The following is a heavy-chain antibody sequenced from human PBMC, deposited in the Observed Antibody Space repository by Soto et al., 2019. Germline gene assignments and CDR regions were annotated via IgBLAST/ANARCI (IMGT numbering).Heavy chain of an antibody. Sequence: SVKVSCKASGGTFSNHAISWVRQAPGQGLEWVGGIIPMFPTADYAQRFQGRVTITADDSTTTVYMELSGLRSEDTAMYYCARDDATYCGGDCYRYFYYGMDVWGQGTTVTVSS. CDR3: ARDDATYCGGDCYRYFYYGMDV. J-gene: IGHJ6*02. D-gene: IGHD2-21*02. CDR1: GGTFSNHA. V-gene: IGHV1-69*13. CDR2: IIPMFPTA.